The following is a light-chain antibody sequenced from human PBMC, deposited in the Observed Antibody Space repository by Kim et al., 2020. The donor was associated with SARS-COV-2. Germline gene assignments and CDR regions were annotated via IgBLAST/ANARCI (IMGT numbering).Light chain of an antibody. CDR1: SLRRYY. CDR3: SSRGSSENVL. J-gene: IGLJ2*01. CDR2: GRN. Sequence: SSELTQDPAVSVAVGQTVKITCQGDSLRRYYASWYQQKPGQAPVLVISGRNNRPSGIPERLSGSTSGNTASLIISGAQAEDEADYFCSSRGSSENVLFGGGTQLTVL. V-gene: IGLV3-19*01.